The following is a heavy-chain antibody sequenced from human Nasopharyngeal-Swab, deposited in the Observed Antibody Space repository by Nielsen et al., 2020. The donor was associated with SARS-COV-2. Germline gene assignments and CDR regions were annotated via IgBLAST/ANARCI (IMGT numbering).Heavy chain of an antibody. CDR3: ARDSSGYWAWYFDL. V-gene: IGHV4-61*02. Sequence: SETLSLTCTVSGGSISSGSYYWSCIRQPAGKGLERIGRIYTSGSTNYNPSLKSRVTISVDTSKNQFSLKLSSVTAADPAVYYCARDSSGYWAWYFDLWGRGTLVTVSS. D-gene: IGHD3-22*01. CDR2: IYTSGST. J-gene: IGHJ2*01. CDR1: GGSISSGSYY.